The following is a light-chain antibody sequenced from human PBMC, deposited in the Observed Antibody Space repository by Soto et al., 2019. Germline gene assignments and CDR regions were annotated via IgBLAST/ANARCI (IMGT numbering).Light chain of an antibody. CDR2: DDS. CDR3: QVWDSTSDHVV. V-gene: IGLV3-21*02. Sequence: SYELTQPPSVSVAPGQTAKITCGGNNIARKSVHWYQQKPGQAPALVVYDDSVRPSGIPERFSGSNSGNTATLTISRVEAGDEADYYCQVWDSTSDHVVFSGGTKVTVL. CDR1: NIARKS. J-gene: IGLJ2*01.